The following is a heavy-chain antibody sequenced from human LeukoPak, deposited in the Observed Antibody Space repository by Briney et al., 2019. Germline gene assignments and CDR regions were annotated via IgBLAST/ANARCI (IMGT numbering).Heavy chain of an antibody. CDR3: ARQGYYKSGARALDY. CDR2: IYPGDSDT. V-gene: IGHV5-51*01. D-gene: IGHD3-10*01. J-gene: IGHJ4*02. Sequence: GESLKISCKGSGYTFTNYWIGWVRQMPGKGLEWMGIIYPGDSDTKYSPSFEGHVTISVDKSISTAYLQWSSLKASDTAMYYCARQGYYKSGARALDYWGQGTLVTVSS. CDR1: GYTFTNYW.